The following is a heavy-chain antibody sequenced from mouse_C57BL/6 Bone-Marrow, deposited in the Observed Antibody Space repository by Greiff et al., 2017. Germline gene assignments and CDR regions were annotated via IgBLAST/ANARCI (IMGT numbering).Heavy chain of an antibody. CDR1: GFSLTSYG. J-gene: IGHJ4*01. V-gene: IGHV2-2*01. Sequence: QVQLQQSGPGLVQPSQSLSITCTASGFSLTSYGVNWVRQSPGKGLEWLGVIWSGGSTDYNAAFISRLSISKANYKSQVFFQMNSLPADDTAIYYCAWYYYGRDAIDYWGQGTSVTVSS. D-gene: IGHD1-1*01. CDR2: IWSGGST. CDR3: AWYYYGRDAIDY.